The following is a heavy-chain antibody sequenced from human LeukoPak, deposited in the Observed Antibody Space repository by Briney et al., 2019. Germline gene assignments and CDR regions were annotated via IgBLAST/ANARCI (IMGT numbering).Heavy chain of an antibody. V-gene: IGHV1-69*04. Sequence: GASVKVSCKASGGTFSSYAISWVRQAPGQGLEWMGRIIPILGIANYAQKFQGRVTITADKSTSTAYMELSSLRSEDTAVYYCARAFARNDKNAFDIWGRGTMVTVSS. CDR1: GGTFSSYA. J-gene: IGHJ3*02. CDR2: IIPILGIA. D-gene: IGHD1-1*01. CDR3: ARAFARNDKNAFDI.